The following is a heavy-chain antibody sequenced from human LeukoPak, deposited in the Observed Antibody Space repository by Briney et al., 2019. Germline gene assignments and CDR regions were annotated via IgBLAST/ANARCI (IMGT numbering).Heavy chain of an antibody. CDR1: GDSISTGDYY. CDR2: IHHRRGT. V-gene: IGHV4-30-4*01. J-gene: IGHJ4*02. D-gene: IGHD3-22*01. CDR3: AREGYHDTGDYYPVTD. Sequence: QTSETLSLTCTVSGDSISTGDYYWSWIRQSPGKGLEWVGHIHHRRGTFYNPSLQSRLLISVDTSKNHFSLKLNSVTAADTAVYYCAREGYHDTGDYYPVTDWGQGTLATVSS.